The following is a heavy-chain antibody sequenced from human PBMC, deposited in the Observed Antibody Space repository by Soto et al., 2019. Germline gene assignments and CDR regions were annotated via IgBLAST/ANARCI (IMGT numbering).Heavy chain of an antibody. CDR2: ISAYNGNT. J-gene: IGHJ4*02. CDR3: ARDQGGSYYY. Sequence: QVQLVQSGAEVKKPGASVKVSCKASGYTFTSYGISWVRQAPGQGLEWMGWISAYNGNTNYAQKLQGRVTMTTDTPTSTASRELTSLRPADTAVYYWARDQGGSYYYRGQGTLVTVSS. V-gene: IGHV1-18*01. CDR1: GYTFTSYG. D-gene: IGHD2-15*01.